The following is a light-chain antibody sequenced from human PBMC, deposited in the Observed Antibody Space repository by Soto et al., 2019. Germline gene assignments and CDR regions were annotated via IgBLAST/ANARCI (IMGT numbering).Light chain of an antibody. J-gene: IGKJ5*01. CDR2: DST. Sequence: EIVLTQSPGTLSLSPGERATHSCRASQSIHTSLAWYQQKPGQPPRLVVYDSTLRANGVPDRFGGSRSGTEFTLTINNLEPEDFAVYYCQQRNVWPPITFGQGTRLEI. CDR1: QSIHTS. CDR3: QQRNVWPPIT. V-gene: IGKV3-11*01.